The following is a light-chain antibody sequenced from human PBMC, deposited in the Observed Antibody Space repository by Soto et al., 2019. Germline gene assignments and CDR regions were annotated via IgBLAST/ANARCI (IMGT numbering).Light chain of an antibody. J-gene: IGKJ3*01. CDR3: QKYSSVPFT. CDR2: AAS. Sequence: DIQMTQSPSSLSASVGDRVTITCRAIQGISNYLDWYQQKPGKVPKLLIYAASTLQSVVPSRFSGSGSGTDFTLTISSLQPEDVATYYCQKYSSVPFTFGPGTKVDI. CDR1: QGISNY. V-gene: IGKV1-27*01.